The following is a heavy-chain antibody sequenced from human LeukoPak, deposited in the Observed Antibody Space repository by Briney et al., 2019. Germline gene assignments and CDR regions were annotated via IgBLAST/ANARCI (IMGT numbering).Heavy chain of an antibody. CDR3: AKEGRSLQTY. CDR1: GFMFSGNW. V-gene: IGHV3-7*03. CDR2: IKDEGAET. J-gene: IGHJ4*02. Sequence: GGPLRLSCAASGFMFSGNWMSWLRLAPGKGLDGVADIKDEGAETYYVDSGKGRFTISRDNAKNSLYLQMNSLRVEDTAVYYCAKEGRSLQTYWGQGTLVTVSS. D-gene: IGHD5-24*01.